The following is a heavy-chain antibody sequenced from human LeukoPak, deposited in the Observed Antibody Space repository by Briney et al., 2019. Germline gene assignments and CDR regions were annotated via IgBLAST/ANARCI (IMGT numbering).Heavy chain of an antibody. V-gene: IGHV3-9*01. J-gene: IGHJ4*02. CDR1: GFTFSSYA. Sequence: PGGSLRLSCAASGFTFSSYAMHWVRQAPGKGLEWVSGISWNSGSIGYADSVKGRFTISRDNAKNSLYLQMNSLRAEDTALYYCAKVPSWELRSYYFDYWGQGTLVTVSS. CDR2: ISWNSGSI. D-gene: IGHD1-26*01. CDR3: AKVPSWELRSYYFDY.